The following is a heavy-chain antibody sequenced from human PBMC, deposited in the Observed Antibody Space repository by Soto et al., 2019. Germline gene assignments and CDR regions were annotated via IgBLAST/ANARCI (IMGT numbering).Heavy chain of an antibody. V-gene: IGHV3-30*18. J-gene: IGHJ4*02. CDR1: GFTFSSYG. CDR2: ISSDGSNK. Sequence: GGSLRLSCAASGFTFSSYGMHWVRQAPGKGLEWVAIISSDGSNKYYADSGKGRFTISRDNSKNTLYLQMNSLRAEDTAMYYCAKKSLHDYGNFYFDYWGQGTLVTVSS. D-gene: IGHD4-17*01. CDR3: AKKSLHDYGNFYFDY.